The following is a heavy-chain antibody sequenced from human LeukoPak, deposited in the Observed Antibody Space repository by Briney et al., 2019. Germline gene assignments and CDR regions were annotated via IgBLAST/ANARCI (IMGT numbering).Heavy chain of an antibody. Sequence: GGCLRLSCAASGFIFSRFGMNWVRQAPGKGLEWLAVISYSGSNKAYVDSVKGRFSISRDNSKNTVYLQMNSLRSEDTAVYYCAKDTDYDTSGSGYFHYYYGMDVWGQGTTVTVSS. CDR3: AKDTDYDTSGSGYFHYYYGMDV. V-gene: IGHV3-30*18. CDR1: GFIFSRFG. J-gene: IGHJ6*02. CDR2: ISYSGSNK. D-gene: IGHD3-22*01.